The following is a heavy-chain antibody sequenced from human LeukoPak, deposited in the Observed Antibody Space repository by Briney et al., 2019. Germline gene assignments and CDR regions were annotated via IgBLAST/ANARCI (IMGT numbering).Heavy chain of an antibody. V-gene: IGHV3-9*01. CDR3: AKEEGWLQHSFFDY. J-gene: IGHJ4*02. D-gene: IGHD5-24*01. CDR2: ISWNSGSI. Sequence: LPGRSLRLSCAASGFTFDDYAMHWVRQAPGKGLEWVSGISWNSGSIGYADSVKGRFTISRDNAKNSLYLQMNSLRAEDTALYYCAKEEGWLQHSFFDYWGQGTLVTVSS. CDR1: GFTFDDYA.